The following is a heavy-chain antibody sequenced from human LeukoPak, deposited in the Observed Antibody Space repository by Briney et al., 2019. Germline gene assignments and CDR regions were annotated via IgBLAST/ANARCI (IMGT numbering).Heavy chain of an antibody. Sequence: PGGSLRLSCAASGFTFSSYWMHWVRQAPGKGLVWVSRINSDGSSTSYADSVKGRFTISRDNAKNTLYLQMNSLRAEDTAVYYCARDPYYDYVWGSYRSLPGMDVWGQGTTVTVSS. CDR3: ARDPYYDYVWGSYRSLPGMDV. V-gene: IGHV3-74*01. CDR2: INSDGSST. D-gene: IGHD3-16*02. J-gene: IGHJ6*02. CDR1: GFTFSSYW.